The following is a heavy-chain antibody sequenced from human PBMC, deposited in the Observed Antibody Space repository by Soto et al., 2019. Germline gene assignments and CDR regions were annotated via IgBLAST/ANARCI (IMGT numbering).Heavy chain of an antibody. CDR3: ARTHGITAQDSYFDY. D-gene: IGHD1-20*01. CDR1: GYSFTSYA. V-gene: IGHV1-3*01. Sequence: SLKVSCNASGYSFTSYAVHWVLRAPGQRLEWMGWINAGNGNTKYSQKFQGRVTITRDTSASTAYMELSSLRSEDTAVYYCARTHGITAQDSYFDYWGQGTLVSVSS. J-gene: IGHJ4*02. CDR2: INAGNGNT.